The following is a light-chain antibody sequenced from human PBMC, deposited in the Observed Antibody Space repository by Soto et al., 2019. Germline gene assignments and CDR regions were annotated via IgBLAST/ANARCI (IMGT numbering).Light chain of an antibody. CDR3: QQYGSAPWT. CDR2: GAS. Sequence: EIVLTQSPGTLSLSPGERATLSCRASESVSSNYLAWYQQKPGQAPRLLIYGASSRATGSPDRFSGSGSGTDFTLTISRLEPEDFAVDYWQQYGSAPWTFGQGTKVEIK. CDR1: ESVSSNY. V-gene: IGKV3-20*01. J-gene: IGKJ1*01.